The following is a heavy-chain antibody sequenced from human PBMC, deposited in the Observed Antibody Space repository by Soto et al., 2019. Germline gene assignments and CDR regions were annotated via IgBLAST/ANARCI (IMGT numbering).Heavy chain of an antibody. V-gene: IGHV1-69*06. J-gene: IGHJ4*02. D-gene: IGHD2-15*01. Sequence: QVQLVQYGAEVKKPGSSVKVSCKSSGGTFGSYAISWVRQAPGQGLEWMGGVIPIFGTPHYAQKFHGRVTITADIPTSTAYLELSSLKSADTALYYCANIRWTISLQEEDAIWGQGTLVTVSS. CDR3: ANIRWTISLQEEDAI. CDR2: VIPIFGTP. CDR1: GGTFGSYA.